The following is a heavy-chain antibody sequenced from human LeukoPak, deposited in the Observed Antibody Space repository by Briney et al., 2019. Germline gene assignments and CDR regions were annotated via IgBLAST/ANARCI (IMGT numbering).Heavy chain of an antibody. Sequence: PGRSLRLSCAASGLTFSSYGMHWVRQAPGKGLESVAGIWYDGSNKYYADSVKGRFTISRDNSKNTLFLQMNSLRAEDTAVYYCARGRYYGDYVSDYWGQGTLVTVSS. V-gene: IGHV3-33*01. CDR3: ARGRYYGDYVSDY. CDR1: GLTFSSYG. J-gene: IGHJ4*02. CDR2: IWYDGSNK. D-gene: IGHD4-17*01.